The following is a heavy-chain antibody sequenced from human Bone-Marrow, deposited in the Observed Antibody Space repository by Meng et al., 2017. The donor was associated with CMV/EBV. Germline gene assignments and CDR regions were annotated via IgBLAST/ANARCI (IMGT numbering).Heavy chain of an antibody. Sequence: GESLKISCAASGFTFSSYGMHWVRQAPGKGLEWVAVISYDGSNKYYADSVKGRFTISRDNSKNTLYLQMNSLRAEDTAVYYCASERTYRSPYYYYYGMDVWGQGTTVTVSS. D-gene: IGHD1-1*01. J-gene: IGHJ6*02. CDR1: GFTFSSYG. V-gene: IGHV3-30*19. CDR3: ASERTYRSPYYYYYGMDV. CDR2: ISYDGSNK.